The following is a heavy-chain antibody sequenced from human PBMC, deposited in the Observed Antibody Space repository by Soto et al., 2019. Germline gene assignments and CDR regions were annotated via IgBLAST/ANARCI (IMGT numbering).Heavy chain of an antibody. D-gene: IGHD2-8*01. Sequence: PSETLSLTFTFSGCSISGYYWSWIRQPPGKGLEWSGYSYYSGSTNYNPSLKSRVTISVDTSKNQFSLKLSSVTAGDTAVYYCARMWSYYAIWFDPWGQGTLVTVSS. J-gene: IGHJ5*02. CDR1: GCSISGYY. CDR2: SYYSGST. V-gene: IGHV4-59*12. CDR3: ARMWSYYAIWFDP.